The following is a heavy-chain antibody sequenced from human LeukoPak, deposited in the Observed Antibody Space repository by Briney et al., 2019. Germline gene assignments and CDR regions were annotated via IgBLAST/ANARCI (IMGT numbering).Heavy chain of an antibody. Sequence: PGGSLRLSCVASGFTFSSYSMNWVRQAPGKGLEWVSYISSSSSTIYYADSVKGRFTISRDNAKNSLYLQMNSLRAEDTAVYYCARELWASNYYYMDVWGKGTTVTVSS. D-gene: IGHD2-21*01. J-gene: IGHJ6*03. CDR2: ISSSSSTI. CDR3: ARELWASNYYYMDV. V-gene: IGHV3-48*01. CDR1: GFTFSSYS.